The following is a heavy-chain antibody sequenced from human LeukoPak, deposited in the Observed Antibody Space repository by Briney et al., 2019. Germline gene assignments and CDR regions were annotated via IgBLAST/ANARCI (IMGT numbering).Heavy chain of an antibody. Sequence: GGSLRLSCAPSGFTFSSYGMHWVRQAPGKGLEWVAFIRYDGSNKYYADSVKGRFTISRDNSKNTLYLQMNSLRAEDTAVYYCAKADFWSGYYKYWGQGTLVTVSS. CDR3: AKADFWSGYYKY. V-gene: IGHV3-30*02. D-gene: IGHD3-3*01. CDR2: IRYDGSNK. CDR1: GFTFSSYG. J-gene: IGHJ4*02.